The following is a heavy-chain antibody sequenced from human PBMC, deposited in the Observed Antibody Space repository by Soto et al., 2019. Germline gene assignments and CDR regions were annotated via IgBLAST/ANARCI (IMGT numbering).Heavy chain of an antibody. J-gene: IGHJ4*02. D-gene: IGHD3-10*01. CDR2: IYPGDSDT. CDR3: ARLNDQLWFGESPLDY. V-gene: IGHV5-51*01. CDR1: GYSFTSYW. Sequence: GESLKISCKGSGYSFTSYWIGWVRQMPGKGLEWMGIIYPGDSDTRYSPSFQGQVTISADKSISTAYLQWSSLKASDTAMYYCARLNDQLWFGESPLDYWGQGTLVTVSS.